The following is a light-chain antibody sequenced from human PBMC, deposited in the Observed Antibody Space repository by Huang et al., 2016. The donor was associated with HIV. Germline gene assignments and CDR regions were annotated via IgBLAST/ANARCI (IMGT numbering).Light chain of an antibody. V-gene: IGKV2-29*02. J-gene: IGKJ1*01. CDR2: DVS. Sequence: PDSISCKSSQSLLHSDGKTYLYWYLQKPGQSPHLLIYDVSSRFSGVPDRFSGSGSGTDFTLKISRVEAEDVGVYYCMQGKHFPRTFGQGTKVEIK. CDR3: MQGKHFPRT. CDR1: QSLLHSDGKTY.